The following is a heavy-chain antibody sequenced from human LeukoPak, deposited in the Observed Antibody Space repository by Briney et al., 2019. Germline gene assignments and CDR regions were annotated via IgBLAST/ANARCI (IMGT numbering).Heavy chain of an antibody. CDR1: GYTFTSYG. J-gene: IGHJ3*02. V-gene: IGHV1-2*02. CDR3: ARVLVRSYGDYTDAFDI. Sequence: GASVKVSCKASGYTFTSYGISWVRQAPGQGLEWMGWINPNSGGTNYAQKFQGRVTMTRDTSISTAYMELSRLRSDDTAVYYCARVLVRSYGDYTDAFDIWGQGTMVTVSS. D-gene: IGHD4-17*01. CDR2: INPNSGGT.